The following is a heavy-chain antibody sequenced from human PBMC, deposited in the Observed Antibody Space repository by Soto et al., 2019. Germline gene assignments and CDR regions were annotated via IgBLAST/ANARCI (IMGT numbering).Heavy chain of an antibody. CDR3: AISVGLGYCSGGSCYKGGAFDI. D-gene: IGHD2-15*01. CDR1: GFTFSSYA. CDR2: ISGSGGST. J-gene: IGHJ3*02. V-gene: IGHV3-23*01. Sequence: GGSLRLSCAASGFTFSSYAMSWVRQAPGKGLEWVSAISGSGGSTYYADSVKGRFTISRDNSKNTLYLQMNSLRAEDTAVYYCAISVGLGYCSGGSCYKGGAFDIWGQGTMVTVSS.